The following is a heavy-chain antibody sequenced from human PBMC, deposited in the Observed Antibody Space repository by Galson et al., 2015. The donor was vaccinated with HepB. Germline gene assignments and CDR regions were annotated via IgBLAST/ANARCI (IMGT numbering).Heavy chain of an antibody. CDR1: GLTVSSNY. CDR2: IYSGGST. CDR3: ARWEWAYAFDI. J-gene: IGHJ3*02. Sequence: SLRLSCAASGLTVSSNYMSWVRQAPGKGLEWVSVIYSGGSTYYADSVKGRFTISRDNSKNTLYLQMNSLRAEDTAVYYCARWEWAYAFDIWGQGTMVTVSS. D-gene: IGHD3-3*01. V-gene: IGHV3-66*01.